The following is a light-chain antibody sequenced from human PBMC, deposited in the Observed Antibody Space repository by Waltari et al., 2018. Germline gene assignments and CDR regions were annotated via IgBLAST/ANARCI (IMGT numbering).Light chain of an antibody. V-gene: IGLV2-23*02. CDR2: EVS. CDR3: CSYAGSSTSV. J-gene: IGLJ1*01. CDR1: SSDVGSYNL. Sequence: QSALTQPASVSGSPGQSITISCTGTSSDVGSYNLVSWYQQHPGKAPKLMIYEVSKRPSGVSNRFSGSKSSNTASLTISGLQAEDEADYYCCSYAGSSTSVFGTGTMVTVL.